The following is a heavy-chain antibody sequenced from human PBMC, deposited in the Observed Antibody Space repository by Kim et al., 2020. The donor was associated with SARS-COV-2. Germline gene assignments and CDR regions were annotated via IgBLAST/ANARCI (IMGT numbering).Heavy chain of an antibody. J-gene: IGHJ6*02. CDR3: ARDGITIFGVVTDGYYGMDV. CDR2: ISAYNGNT. CDR1: GYTFTSYG. Sequence: ASVKVSCKASGYTFTSYGISWVRQAPGQGLEWMGWISAYNGNTNYAQKLQGRVTMTTDTSTSTAYMELRSLRSDDTAVYYCARDGITIFGVVTDGYYGMDVWGQGTTVTVSS. V-gene: IGHV1-18*01. D-gene: IGHD3-3*01.